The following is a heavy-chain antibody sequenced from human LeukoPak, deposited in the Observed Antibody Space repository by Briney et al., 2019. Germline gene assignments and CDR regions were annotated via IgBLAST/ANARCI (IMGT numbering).Heavy chain of an antibody. D-gene: IGHD2-15*01. CDR1: GYTFTGYY. Sequence: GASVKVSCKASGYTFTGYYTHWVRQAPGQGLEWMGRINPDSGGTNYAQKFQGRVTMTRDTSISTAYMELSRLRSDDTAVYYCARDMADCSGGSCRPWGQGTLVTVSS. J-gene: IGHJ5*02. CDR3: ARDMADCSGGSCRP. V-gene: IGHV1-2*06. CDR2: INPDSGGT.